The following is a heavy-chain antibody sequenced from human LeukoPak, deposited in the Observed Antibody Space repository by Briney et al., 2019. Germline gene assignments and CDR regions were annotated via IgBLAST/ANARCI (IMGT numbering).Heavy chain of an antibody. CDR2: ISSSSSTI. V-gene: IGHV3-48*04. J-gene: IGHJ6*02. CDR1: GFTFNNYA. CDR3: AREKHYGMDV. Sequence: GGSLRLSCAASGFTFNNYAMSWVRRAPGKGLEWVSYISSSSSTIYYADSVKGRFTISRDNAKNSLYLQMNSLRAEDTAVYYCAREKHYGMDVWGQGTTVTVSS.